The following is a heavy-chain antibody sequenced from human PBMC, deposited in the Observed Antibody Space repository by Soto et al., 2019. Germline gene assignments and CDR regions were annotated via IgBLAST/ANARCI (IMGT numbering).Heavy chain of an antibody. CDR3: ARDSELELAPGLDY. V-gene: IGHV3-33*01. CDR2: VWYNGDTK. CDR1: GFTFANYG. J-gene: IGHJ4*02. D-gene: IGHD1-7*01. Sequence: GGSLRLSCAASGFTFANYGMHWVRQAPGTGLEWVAVVWYNGDTKHYADSVKGRFTISRDNSKNTLYLQMNSLRAEDTAVYYCARDSELELAPGLDYWGQGTLVTVSS.